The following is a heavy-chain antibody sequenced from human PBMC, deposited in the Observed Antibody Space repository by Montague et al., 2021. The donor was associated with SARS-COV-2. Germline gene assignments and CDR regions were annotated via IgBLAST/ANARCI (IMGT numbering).Heavy chain of an antibody. CDR1: GFTFSTFW. V-gene: IGHV3-7*05. D-gene: IGHD3-22*01. CDR2: IKQDGSEK. CDR3: ARGYDSSGYQY. Sequence: SLRLSCAASGFTFSTFWMTWVRQVPGKGLEWVANIKQDGSEKYYVDSVKGRFTISRDNAKNSLYLQLDSRRAEDTAVYYCARGYDSSGYQYWGQGTLVTVSS. J-gene: IGHJ4*02.